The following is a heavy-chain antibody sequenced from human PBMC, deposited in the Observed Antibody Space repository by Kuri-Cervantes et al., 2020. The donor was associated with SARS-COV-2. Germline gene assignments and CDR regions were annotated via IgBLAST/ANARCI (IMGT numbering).Heavy chain of an antibody. Sequence: SVKVSCKASGGTLSSYALGWVRQAPGQGHEWMGGIIPIIGTPNYAQKFQGRVTITADESTSTGYLELSSLRSEDTAVYYCTTLIDYWGQGALVTVSS. CDR2: IIPIIGTP. CDR3: TTLIDY. CDR1: GGTLSSYA. J-gene: IGHJ4*02. V-gene: IGHV1-69*13.